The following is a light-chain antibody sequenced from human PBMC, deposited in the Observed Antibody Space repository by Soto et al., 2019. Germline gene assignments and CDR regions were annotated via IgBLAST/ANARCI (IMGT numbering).Light chain of an antibody. CDR3: QQYDNLPRLT. CDR1: EDISSY. Sequence: DIQTTQSPSSLSASVGDRVTIACQASEDISSYLNWYQRKPGKAPKLLIYDASKLETGVPPRFSGSGSGTYFTFTISSLQPEDIATYYCQQYDNLPRLTFGGGTKVEIK. CDR2: DAS. J-gene: IGKJ4*01. V-gene: IGKV1-33*01.